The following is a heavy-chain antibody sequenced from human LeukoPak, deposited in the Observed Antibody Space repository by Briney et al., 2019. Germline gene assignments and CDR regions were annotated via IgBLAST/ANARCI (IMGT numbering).Heavy chain of an antibody. CDR3: ASVRDGYNDY. CDR1: GYSISIGYY. V-gene: IGHV4-61*01. J-gene: IGHJ4*02. CDR2: IYYSGST. Sequence: PSETLSLTCTVSGYSISIGYYWGWIRQPPGRGLEWIGYIYYSGSTNYNPSLKSRVTISVDTSKNQFSLKLSSVTAADTAVYYCASVRDGYNDYWGQGTLVTVSS. D-gene: IGHD5-24*01.